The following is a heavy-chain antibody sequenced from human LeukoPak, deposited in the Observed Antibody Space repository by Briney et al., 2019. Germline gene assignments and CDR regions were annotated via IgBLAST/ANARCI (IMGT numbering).Heavy chain of an antibody. CDR1: GFIFSSYA. Sequence: PGGSLRLSCAASGFIFSSYAMSWVRQAPGKGLEWVSSISSSSSYIYYADSVKGRFTISRDNAKNSLYLQMNSLRAEDTAVYYCARVARSDAFDIWGQGTMVTVSS. V-gene: IGHV3-21*01. J-gene: IGHJ3*02. CDR3: ARVARSDAFDI. CDR2: ISSSSSYI.